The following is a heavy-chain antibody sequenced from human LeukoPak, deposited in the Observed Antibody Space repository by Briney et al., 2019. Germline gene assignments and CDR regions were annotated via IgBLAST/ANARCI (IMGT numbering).Heavy chain of an antibody. J-gene: IGHJ4*02. CDR3: ARESSDSSGYYYSDY. CDR2: IKQDGSEK. V-gene: IGHV3-7*01. CDR1: GLTFSSYW. D-gene: IGHD3-22*01. Sequence: GGSLRLSCAASGLTFSSYWMSWVRQAPGKGLECVANIKQDGSEKYYVDSVKGRFTISRDNAKNSLYLQMNSLRAEDTAVYYCARESSDSSGYYYSDYRGQGTLVTVSS.